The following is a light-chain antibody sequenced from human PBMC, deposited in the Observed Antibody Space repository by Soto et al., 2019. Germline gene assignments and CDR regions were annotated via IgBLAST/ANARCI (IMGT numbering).Light chain of an antibody. CDR1: SSNIGAVYD. V-gene: IGLV1-40*01. J-gene: IGLJ2*01. CDR2: GNS. CDR3: QSYDNSLGGVV. Sequence: QSVLTQPPSVSGAPGQRVTISCTGSSSNIGAVYDVHWYQQLPGRAPKLLIYGNSNRPSGVPDRFSGSKSGSSASLAITGLQAEDEAHYHCQSYDNSLGGVVFGGGTQLTVL.